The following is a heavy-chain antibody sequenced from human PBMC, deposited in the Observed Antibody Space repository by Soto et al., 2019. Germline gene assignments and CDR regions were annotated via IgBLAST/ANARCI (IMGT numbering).Heavy chain of an antibody. J-gene: IGHJ4*02. Sequence: EVQLVESGGDLVPPGGSLRLSCVASGFNFSNYWMTWARQAPGKGLEWVANINQHGTEKFYVDSVEGRFSISRDNAYHGVYSQMNRLRAEDTAIYYCATDILDYWAQGTSVTVSS. V-gene: IGHV3-7*05. CDR1: GFNFSNYW. CDR3: ATDILDY. CDR2: INQHGTEK.